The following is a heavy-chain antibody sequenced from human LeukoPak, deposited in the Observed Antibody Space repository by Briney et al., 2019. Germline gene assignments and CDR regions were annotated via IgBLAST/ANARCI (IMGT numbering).Heavy chain of an antibody. J-gene: IGHJ4*02. CDR1: GFTFSSYE. D-gene: IGHD3-10*01. CDR2: ISGSGGST. Sequence: GGSLRLSCAASGFTFSSYEMNWVRQAPGKGLEWVSVISGSGGSTYNADSVKGRFTISRDNSKNKLYLQMNRLRGEDTAVYYCAKDRGVLWFGELLGEGFFDYWGQGTLVIVSS. CDR3: AKDRGVLWFGELLGEGFFDY. V-gene: IGHV3-23*01.